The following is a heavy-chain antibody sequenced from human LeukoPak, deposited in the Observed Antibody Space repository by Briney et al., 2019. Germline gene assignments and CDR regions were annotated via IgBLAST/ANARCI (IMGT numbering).Heavy chain of an antibody. D-gene: IGHD1-26*01. Sequence: PGGSLRLSCAAPGFTFPNYGMIWVRQAPGKGLEWVSSITVSACTTYYAHSVNGRFTISTDNFKSTLYLQMNAQRADDTAVYFCAKGHIHRRYLYFDQWGPGTLVTVSS. V-gene: IGHV3-23*01. J-gene: IGHJ4*02. CDR2: ITVSACTT. CDR3: AKGHIHRRYLYFDQ. CDR1: GFTFPNYG.